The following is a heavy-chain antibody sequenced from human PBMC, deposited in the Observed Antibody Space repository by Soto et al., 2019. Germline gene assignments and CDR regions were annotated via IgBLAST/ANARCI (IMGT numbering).Heavy chain of an antibody. CDR2: IIPIFGTA. Sequence: SVKVSCKASGGTFSSYAISWVRQAPGQGLEWMGGIIPIFGTANYAQKFQGRVTITADESTSTAYMELSSLRSEDTAVYYCARATVMITFGGVIDYYYYYYGMDVWGHGTTVTVSS. D-gene: IGHD3-16*02. CDR3: ARATVMITFGGVIDYYYYYYGMDV. V-gene: IGHV1-69*13. CDR1: GGTFSSYA. J-gene: IGHJ6*02.